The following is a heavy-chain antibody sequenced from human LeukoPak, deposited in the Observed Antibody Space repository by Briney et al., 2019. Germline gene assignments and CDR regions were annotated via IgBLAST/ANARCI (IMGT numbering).Heavy chain of an antibody. CDR3: AREGYIVEVTAMGTGAFDI. J-gene: IGHJ3*02. CDR2: INAGNGNT. D-gene: IGHD2-21*02. Sequence: ASVKVSCKASGYTFTSYAMHWVRQAPGQRLEWMGWINAGNGNTKYSQKFQGRVTITRDTSASTAYMELSSLRSEDTAVYYCAREGYIVEVTAMGTGAFDIWGQGTMVTVSS. V-gene: IGHV1-3*01. CDR1: GYTFTSYA.